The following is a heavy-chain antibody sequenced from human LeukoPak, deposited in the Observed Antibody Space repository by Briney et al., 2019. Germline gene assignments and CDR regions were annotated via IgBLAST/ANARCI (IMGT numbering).Heavy chain of an antibody. D-gene: IGHD6-6*01. CDR1: GFTFSRSS. Sequence: GGSLRLSCAASGFTFSRSSMSWGRQAPGKGLEWVSSISTTSYIYYSASVKGRFTISRDNTKNSLYLQMNSLRAEDTAVYYCARVSSSGVYFFDYWGQGALITVSS. V-gene: IGHV3-21*01. J-gene: IGHJ4*02. CDR2: ISTTSYI. CDR3: ARVSSSGVYFFDY.